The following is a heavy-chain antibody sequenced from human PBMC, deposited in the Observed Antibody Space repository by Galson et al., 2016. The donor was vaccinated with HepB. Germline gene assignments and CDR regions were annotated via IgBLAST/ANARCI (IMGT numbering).Heavy chain of an antibody. D-gene: IGHD3-10*01. V-gene: IGHV4-39*01. CDR2: KYYSGST. CDR3: ASRVADDSGKWMFYSDY. J-gene: IGHJ4*02. CDR1: GGSISRSSYY. Sequence: SETLSLTCTVSGGSISRSSYYWGWIRQPPGKGLEWIGSKYYSGSTYFNPSLKGRVTISVDTSKNQFSLKLSSVTAADTAVYYCASRVADDSGKWMFYSDYWGRGTLVTVSS.